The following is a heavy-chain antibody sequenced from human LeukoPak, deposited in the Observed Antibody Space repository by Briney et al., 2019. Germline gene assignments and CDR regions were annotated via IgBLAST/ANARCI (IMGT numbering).Heavy chain of an antibody. V-gene: IGHV4-39*07. CDR1: GGSISSTNYY. CDR3: ARYPGLEGTGSRGAFDY. CDR2: VYYSGST. Sequence: PSETLSLTCIVSGGSISSTNYYWGWIRQPPGKGLEWIGTVYYSGSTNYNPSLKSRVTISVDTSKNQFSLKLSSVTAADTAVYYCARYPGLEGTGSRGAFDYWGQGTLVTVSS. J-gene: IGHJ4*02. D-gene: IGHD3-10*01.